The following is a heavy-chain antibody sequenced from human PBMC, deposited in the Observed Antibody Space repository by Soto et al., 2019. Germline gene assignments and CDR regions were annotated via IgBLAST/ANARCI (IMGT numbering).Heavy chain of an antibody. V-gene: IGHV1-46*03. CDR1: GYTFTSYY. J-gene: IGHJ6*03. D-gene: IGHD3-3*01. CDR2: INLSGGST. CDR3: ARGYDFWSGSYYMAV. Sequence: QVQLVQSGAEVKKPGASVKVSCKASGYTFTSYYMHWVRQAPGQGLEWMGIINLSGGSTSYAQKFQGRVTMTRDTYTSTVYMELSSLRSEDTAVYYCARGYDFWSGSYYMAVWGKGTTVTVSS.